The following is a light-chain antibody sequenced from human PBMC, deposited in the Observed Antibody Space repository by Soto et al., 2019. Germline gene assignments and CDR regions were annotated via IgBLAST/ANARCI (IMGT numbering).Light chain of an antibody. V-gene: IGLV3-1*01. CDR3: QAWDNSLV. CDR1: KLGDKY. CDR2: QDS. J-gene: IGLJ2*01. Sequence: SYELTQPPSVSVSPGQTASINCSGDKLGDKYACWYQQKPGQSPVLVIYQDSKRPSGIPERFSGSNSGNTATLTISGTQAMDEADYYCQAWDNSLVFGGGTKLTVL.